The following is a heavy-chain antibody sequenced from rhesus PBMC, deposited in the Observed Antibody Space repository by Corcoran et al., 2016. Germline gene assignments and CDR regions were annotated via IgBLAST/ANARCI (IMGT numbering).Heavy chain of an antibody. CDR2: ISGSSGST. Sequence: QVQLQESGPGLVKPSETLSLTCAVSGYSISRGYYWGWIRQPPGKGLEYIGYISGSSGSTYYNPSLKSRVTISKDTSKNQFSLKLSSVTAADTAVYYCARREYSGSFDYWGQGVLVTVSS. D-gene: IGHD6-25*01. CDR3: ARREYSGSFDY. CDR1: GYSISRGYY. J-gene: IGHJ4*01. V-gene: IGHV4-99*01.